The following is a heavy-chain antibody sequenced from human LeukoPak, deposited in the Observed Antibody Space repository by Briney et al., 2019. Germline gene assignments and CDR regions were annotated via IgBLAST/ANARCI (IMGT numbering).Heavy chain of an antibody. CDR3: ARHSPPFFFGSGSQLTYFFDI. D-gene: IGHD3-10*01. CDR2: IHSSGST. V-gene: IGHV4-59*08. Sequence: PSETLSLTCTVSGDSSSDNAWSWVRQPPGKGLEWIGYIHSSGSTNFSPSLKSRVTISIESSGRHFSLRLTSVTAADTAVYYCARHSPPFFFGSGSQLTYFFDIWGMGTLVSVS. CDR1: GDSSSDNA. J-gene: IGHJ4*02.